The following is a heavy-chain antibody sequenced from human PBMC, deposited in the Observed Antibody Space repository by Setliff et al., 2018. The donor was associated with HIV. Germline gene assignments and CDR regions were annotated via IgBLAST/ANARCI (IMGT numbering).Heavy chain of an antibody. CDR3: AKKGNGDYHFDY. J-gene: IGHJ4*02. CDR1: GYSISSNDW. CDR2: IYYSGSI. D-gene: IGHD4-17*01. Sequence: SETLSLTCVVSGYSISSNDWWGWIRQSPGKGLEWIGYIYYSGSIYYNPSLKSRVTMSVDTSKNQFSLKLSSVTAVDTAVYYCAKKGNGDYHFDYWGQGTLDTVSS. V-gene: IGHV4-28*05.